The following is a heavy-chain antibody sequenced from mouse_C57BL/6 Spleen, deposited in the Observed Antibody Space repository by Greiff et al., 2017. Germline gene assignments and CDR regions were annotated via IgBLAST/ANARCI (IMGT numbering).Heavy chain of an antibody. CDR3: APWDDYDAY. Sequence: QVQLQQSGAELARPGASVKMSCKASGYTFTSYTMHWVKQRPGQGLEWIGYINPSSGYTKYNQKFKDKATLTADKSSSTAYMQLSSLTSEDSAVYYCAPWDDYDAYWGQGTLVTVSA. J-gene: IGHJ3*01. CDR2: INPSSGYT. CDR1: GYTFTSYT. D-gene: IGHD2-4*01. V-gene: IGHV1-4*01.